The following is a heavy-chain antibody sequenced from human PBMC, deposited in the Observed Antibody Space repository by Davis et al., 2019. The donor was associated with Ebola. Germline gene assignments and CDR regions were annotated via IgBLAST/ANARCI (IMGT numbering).Heavy chain of an antibody. V-gene: IGHV1-69*02. J-gene: IGHJ3*02. D-gene: IGHD5-18*01. CDR3: AKDINNYGADGLDI. CDR2: IIPIVPIS. Sequence: SVKVSCKASGGTFSSYTINWVRQAPGQGPEWMGRIIPIVPISNYAQKFQDRVTFTADKSTNTAYMELRGLRSEDTAVYYCAKDINNYGADGLDIWGQGTLVTVSS. CDR1: GGTFSSYT.